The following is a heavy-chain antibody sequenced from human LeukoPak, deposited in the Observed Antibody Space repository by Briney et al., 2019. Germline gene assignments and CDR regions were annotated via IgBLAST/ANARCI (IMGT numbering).Heavy chain of an antibody. CDR2: INPKSGDT. CDR1: GYSFSDNY. CDR3: ARGKDESTGHHDDFHI. D-gene: IGHD2-8*02. J-gene: IGHJ3*02. Sequence: AAAVKVSCKDSGYSFSDNYVHWVRQAPGQGLEYMGWINPKSGDTNFSQRFKGRVTMTSDTYTSTVNMEMRKLRSDDTAVYFCARGKDESTGHHDDFHIWGHGAMVAVSS. V-gene: IGHV1-2*02.